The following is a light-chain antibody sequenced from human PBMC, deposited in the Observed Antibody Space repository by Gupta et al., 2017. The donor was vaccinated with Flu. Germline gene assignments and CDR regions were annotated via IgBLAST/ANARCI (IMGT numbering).Light chain of an antibody. CDR3: RQSLHIPHPT. J-gene: IGKJ3*01. CDR2: LVS. V-gene: IGKV2-28*01. CDR1: QSLLRSNGYTY. Sequence: IVLTQSPLSLPVTPGESASISCMSSQSLLRSNGYTYLDWYLQRPGQSPQILLYLVSDRDAGVPDRFSGSGYGTNFTLKITRGEAEDVGLYYCRQSLHIPHPTFGHGTIVDIK.